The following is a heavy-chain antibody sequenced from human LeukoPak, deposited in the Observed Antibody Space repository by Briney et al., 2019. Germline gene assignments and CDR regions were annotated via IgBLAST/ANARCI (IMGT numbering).Heavy chain of an antibody. CDR3: ARGGDWGSYFDY. V-gene: IGHV3-74*01. Sequence: GGSLRLSCATSGFTFNTYWMHWVRQAPGMGLVWVSRIHSDGSTIYADSVKGRFTISRDNATNTVYLQMNSLRAEDTAVYYCARGGDWGSYFDYWGQGTLVTVSS. CDR2: IHSDGST. D-gene: IGHD7-27*01. J-gene: IGHJ4*02. CDR1: GFTFNTYW.